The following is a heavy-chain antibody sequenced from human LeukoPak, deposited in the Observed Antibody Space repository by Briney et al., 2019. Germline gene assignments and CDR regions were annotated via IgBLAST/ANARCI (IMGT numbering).Heavy chain of an antibody. D-gene: IGHD3-10*01. CDR2: IWYDGSNK. J-gene: IGHJ4*02. V-gene: IGHV3-33*01. CDR3: ARAGDGLLWFGESNTGLDY. CDR1: GFTFSSYG. Sequence: QPGRSLRLSCAASGFTFSSYGMHWVRQAPGKGLEWVAVIWYDGSNKYYADSMKGRFTISRDNSKNTLYLQMNSLRAEDTAVYYCARAGDGLLWFGESNTGLDYWGQGTLVTVSS.